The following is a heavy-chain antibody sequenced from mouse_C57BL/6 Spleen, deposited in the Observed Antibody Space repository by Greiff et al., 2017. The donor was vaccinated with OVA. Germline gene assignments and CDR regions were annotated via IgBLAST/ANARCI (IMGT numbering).Heavy chain of an antibody. V-gene: IGHV1-42*01. Sequence: EVQLQQSGPELVKPGASVKISCKASGYSFTGYYMNWVKQSPEKSLEWIGEINPSTGGTTYNQKFKAKATLTVDKSSSTAYMQLKSLTSEDSAVYYGARDEVTTERDVSWFAYWGQGTLVTVSA. CDR1: GYSFTGYY. CDR2: INPSTGGT. CDR3: ARDEVTTERDVSWFAY. J-gene: IGHJ3*01. D-gene: IGHD2-2*01.